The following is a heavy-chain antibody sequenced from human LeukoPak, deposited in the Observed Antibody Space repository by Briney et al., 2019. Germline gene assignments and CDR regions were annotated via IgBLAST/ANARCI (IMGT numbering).Heavy chain of an antibody. V-gene: IGHV4-39*01. CDR2: IYYSGST. CDR1: GGSISSSSYY. D-gene: IGHD6-13*01. Sequence: SKTLSLTCTVSGGSISSSSYYWGWIRQPPGKGLEWIGSIYYSGSTYYNPSLKSRVTISVDTSKNQFSLKLSSVTAADTAVYYCARHLGSSWNDAFDIWGQGTMVTVSS. CDR3: ARHLGSSWNDAFDI. J-gene: IGHJ3*02.